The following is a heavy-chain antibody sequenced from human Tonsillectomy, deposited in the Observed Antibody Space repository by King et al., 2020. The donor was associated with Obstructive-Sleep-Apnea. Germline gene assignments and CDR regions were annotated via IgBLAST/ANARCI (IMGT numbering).Heavy chain of an antibody. J-gene: IGHJ3*02. CDR1: GFIFYSYT. CDR2: ISRDGSDR. CDR3: VGTTIPTFDAFNI. Sequence: VQLVESGGGLVKPGGSLRLSCAASGFIFYSYTMAWVRQAPGKGLAWVSSISRDGSDRYYADSLKGRFTISRDNAKNSLYLQMHTLSAEDTAVYYCVGTTIPTFDAFNIWGKGTLVTVSS. V-gene: IGHV3-21*01. D-gene: IGHD5-12*01.